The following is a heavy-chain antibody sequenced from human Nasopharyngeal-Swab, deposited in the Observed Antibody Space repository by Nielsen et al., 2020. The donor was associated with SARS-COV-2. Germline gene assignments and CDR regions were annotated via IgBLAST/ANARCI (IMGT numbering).Heavy chain of an antibody. J-gene: IGHJ4*02. D-gene: IGHD7-27*01. CDR2: MNPNSGKS. CDR3: ARVWGSADY. CDR1: GYPFSSYD. V-gene: IGHV1-8*01. Sequence: ASVKVSCKASGYPFSSYDINWVRQATGQGLEWMGWMNPNSGKSGYAQKFQGRVTMTRDTSIDTAYMELSSLRSEDTAVYYCARVWGSADYWGQGTLATVSS.